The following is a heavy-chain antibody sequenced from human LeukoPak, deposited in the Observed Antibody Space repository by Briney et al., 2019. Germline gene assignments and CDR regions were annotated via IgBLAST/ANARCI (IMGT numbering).Heavy chain of an antibody. CDR3: VKDFGRVRGTPDS. CDR2: ISGSGNGGSI. CDR1: GFVFSIYT. D-gene: IGHD3-16*01. V-gene: IGHV3-64D*06. J-gene: IGHJ4*02. Sequence: GSLSLSCSASGFVFSIYTMYWVRQAPGKGPEYVSTISGSGNGGSIYYADSVKGRFTISRDDSKSILYLQMNGLRSEDTAVYYCVKDFGRVRGTPDSWGQGTLVTVSS.